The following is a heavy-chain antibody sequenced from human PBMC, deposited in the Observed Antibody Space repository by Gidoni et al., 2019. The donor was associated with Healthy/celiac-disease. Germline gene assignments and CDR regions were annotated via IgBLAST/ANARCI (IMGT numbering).Heavy chain of an antibody. CDR1: GGSISSSSYY. D-gene: IGHD3-16*01. V-gene: IGHV4-39*01. J-gene: IGHJ3*02. CDR2: IYYSGST. CDR3: ATTVSSVMAFDI. Sequence: QLQLQESGPGLVKPSETLSLTCTVSGGSISSSSYYWGWIRQPPGKGLEWIGSIYYSGSTYDNPSLKSRVTIFVDTSKNQFSLKLSSVTAADTAVYYCATTVSSVMAFDIWGQGTMVTVSS.